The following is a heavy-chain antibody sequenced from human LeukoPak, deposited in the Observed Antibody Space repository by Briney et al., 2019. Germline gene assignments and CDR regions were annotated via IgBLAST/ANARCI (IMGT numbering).Heavy chain of an antibody. CDR1: GYTFTSYG. V-gene: IGHV1-18*01. CDR2: ISAYNGNT. J-gene: IGHJ5*02. Sequence: ASVKVSCKASGYTFTSYGISWVRQAPGQGLEWMGWISAYNGNTNYAQKLQGRVTMTTDTSTSTAYMELRSLRSDDTAVYYCARDRAPELVVVAAPRKNWFDPWGQGTLVTVSS. D-gene: IGHD2-15*01. CDR3: ARDRAPELVVVAAPRKNWFDP.